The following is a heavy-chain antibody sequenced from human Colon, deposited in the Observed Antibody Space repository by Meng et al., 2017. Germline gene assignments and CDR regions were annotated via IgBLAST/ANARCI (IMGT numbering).Heavy chain of an antibody. Sequence: GSLRLSCAASGFTFSSEAMHWVRQAPGKGLEWVAVISYEGSNKYYADSVKGRFTISRDNFKNTLYLQMNSLRAEDTAVYYCASAPYYDSSGYYYGHDYWGQGTLVTVSS. V-gene: IGHV3-30*04. CDR2: ISYEGSNK. D-gene: IGHD3-22*01. J-gene: IGHJ4*02. CDR1: GFTFSSEA. CDR3: ASAPYYDSSGYYYGHDY.